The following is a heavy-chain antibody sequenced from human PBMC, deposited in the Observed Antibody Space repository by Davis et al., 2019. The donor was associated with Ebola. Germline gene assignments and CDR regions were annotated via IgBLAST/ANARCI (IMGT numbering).Heavy chain of an antibody. V-gene: IGHV3-9*01. D-gene: IGHD1-26*01. Sequence: SLKISCAASGFTFDDCAMHWVRQAPGKGLEWVSGISWNSGSIGYADSVKGRFTISRDNAKNSLYLQMNSLKTEDTAVYYCARELSGSYRGPGYWGQGTLVTVSS. CDR3: ARELSGSYRGPGY. CDR2: ISWNSGSI. CDR1: GFTFDDCA. J-gene: IGHJ4*02.